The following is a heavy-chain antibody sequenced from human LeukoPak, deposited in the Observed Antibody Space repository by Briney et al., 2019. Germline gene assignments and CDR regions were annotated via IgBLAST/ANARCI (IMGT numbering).Heavy chain of an antibody. CDR3: AKDGAAAGRTLYYYMDV. D-gene: IGHD6-13*01. CDR1: QFIFRNYG. V-gene: IGHV3-23*01. Sequence: PGGSLRLSCAASQFIFRNYGMTWVRQAPGKGLEWVSTISGSGYSTYYADSVKGRFTISRDNAKNTLYLKMNSLRAEDTALYYCAKDGAAAGRTLYYYMDVWGKGTTVTVSS. J-gene: IGHJ6*03. CDR2: ISGSGYST.